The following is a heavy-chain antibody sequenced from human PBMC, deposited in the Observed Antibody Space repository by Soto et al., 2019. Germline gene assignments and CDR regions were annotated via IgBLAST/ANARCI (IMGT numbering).Heavy chain of an antibody. CDR1: GFTFSSYS. J-gene: IGHJ5*02. CDR3: ARDPRYSKSGGNWFDP. Sequence: GGSLRLSCAASGFTFSSYSMNWVRQAPGKGLEWVSYISSSSSTIYYADSVKGRFTISRDNAKNSLYLQMNSLRAEDTAVYYCARDPRYSKSGGNWFDPWSRGTLVTVSS. V-gene: IGHV3-48*01. D-gene: IGHD4-4*01. CDR2: ISSSSSTI.